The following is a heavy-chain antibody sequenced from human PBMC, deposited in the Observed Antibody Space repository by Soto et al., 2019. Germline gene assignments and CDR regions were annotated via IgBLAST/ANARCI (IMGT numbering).Heavy chain of an antibody. CDR3: ARDPSFSQVRGDTWFDP. V-gene: IGHV3-23*01. CDR1: GFAFSRYD. CDR2: IRGRTGTT. J-gene: IGHJ5*02. D-gene: IGHD3-10*01. Sequence: EVQMLQSGGGLQQPGGSLGLSCVASGFAFSRYDMNWVRQAPRKGLEWVATIRGRTGTTYYADSVEGRFTISRDDSTSTLYLQMNSLRVDDTAVYYCARDPSFSQVRGDTWFDPWGQGALVAVSS.